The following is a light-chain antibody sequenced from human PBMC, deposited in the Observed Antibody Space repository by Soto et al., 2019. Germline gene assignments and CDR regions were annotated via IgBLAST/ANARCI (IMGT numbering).Light chain of an antibody. CDR1: SGSIASNY. J-gene: IGLJ2*01. CDR3: QSYDSSNPVV. V-gene: IGLV6-57*03. Sequence: NFMLTQPHSVSKPPGKTVTISCTRSSGSIASNYVQWYQQRPGSAPTTVIYEDNQRPSGVPDRFSGSIDSSSNSASLTISGLLTEDEADYYCQSYDSSNPVVCGGGTKLTVL. CDR2: EDN.